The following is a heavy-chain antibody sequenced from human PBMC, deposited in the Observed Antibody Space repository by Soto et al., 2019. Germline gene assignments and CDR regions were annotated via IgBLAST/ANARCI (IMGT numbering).Heavy chain of an antibody. V-gene: IGHV1-18*04. Sequence: QVQLVQSGAEVKKPGASVKVSCKASGYTFTSYGISWVRQAPGQGLEWMGWISAYNGNTNYAQKLQGRVTMTTDTTTSTAYMELRSLRSDDTAVYYCARDPPAPYSSGGMNYYYYGMDVWGQGTTVTVSS. CDR2: ISAYNGNT. J-gene: IGHJ6*02. D-gene: IGHD6-19*01. CDR3: ARDPPAPYSSGGMNYYYYGMDV. CDR1: GYTFTSYG.